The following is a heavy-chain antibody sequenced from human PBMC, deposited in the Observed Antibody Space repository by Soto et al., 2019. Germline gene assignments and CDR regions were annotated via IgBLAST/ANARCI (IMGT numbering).Heavy chain of an antibody. CDR3: ARAVVPKYNSFDP. Sequence: QAQLVQSGAEVKKPGSSVKVSCKASRDTFSSYAITWVRQAPGQGLEWMGGIIPTFGSPKYAQNFQGRLTITADDSTYTAYMELASLTSDDTAVYYCARAVVPKYNSFDPWGQGTLVTVSS. CDR2: IIPTFGSP. CDR1: RDTFSSYA. V-gene: IGHV1-69*01. J-gene: IGHJ5*02. D-gene: IGHD2-21*01.